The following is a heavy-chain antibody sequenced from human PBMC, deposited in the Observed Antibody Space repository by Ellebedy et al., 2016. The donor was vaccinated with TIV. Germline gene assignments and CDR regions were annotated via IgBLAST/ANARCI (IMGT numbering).Heavy chain of an antibody. CDR2: ISSSGNT. D-gene: IGHD2-2*01. V-gene: IGHV4-39*07. Sequence: MPSETLSLTCTVSGASISSRGYYWGWIRQPPGKGLEWIGSISSSGNTPYNPSLKSRVSISMDTSKNQFSLKLNSVTAADTAVYYCARDSCGNIGCDGEGFDPWGQGTLVAVSS. J-gene: IGHJ5*02. CDR1: GASISSRGYY. CDR3: ARDSCGNIGCDGEGFDP.